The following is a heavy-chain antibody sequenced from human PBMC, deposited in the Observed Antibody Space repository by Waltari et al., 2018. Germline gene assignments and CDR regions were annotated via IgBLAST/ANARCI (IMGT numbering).Heavy chain of an antibody. CDR1: GYHFTEHY. CDR2: INPNNGGT. D-gene: IGHD3-3*01. V-gene: IGHV1-2*02. Sequence: QAQLVQSGAEVKKPGASQKVSCNASGYHFTEHYMHWVRQAPGQGLEWMGWINPNNGGTNYAQKFQGRVTMTRDTSISTAFMDLSMLKSDDTAVYVCARGDPSVYYTSHMDVWGKGTTVTVSS. J-gene: IGHJ6*03. CDR3: ARGDPSVYYTSHMDV.